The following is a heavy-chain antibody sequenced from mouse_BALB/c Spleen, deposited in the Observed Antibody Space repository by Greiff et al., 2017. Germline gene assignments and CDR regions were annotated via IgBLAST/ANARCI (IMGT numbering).Heavy chain of an antibody. Sequence: QVQLKQSGPELVKPGASVRISCKASGYTFTSYYIHWVKQRPGQGLEWIGWIYPGNVNTKYNEKFKGKATLTADKSSSTAYMQLSSLTSEDSAVYFCAREGHGGAMDYWGQGTSVTVSS. CDR3: AREGHGGAMDY. CDR2: IYPGNVNT. J-gene: IGHJ4*01. V-gene: IGHV1S56*01. CDR1: GYTFTSYY.